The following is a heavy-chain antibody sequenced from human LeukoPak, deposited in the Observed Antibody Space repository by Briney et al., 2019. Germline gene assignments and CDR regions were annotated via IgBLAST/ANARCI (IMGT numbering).Heavy chain of an antibody. V-gene: IGHV3-11*06. J-gene: IGHJ5*02. CDR3: ARLGLEVGGPNWFDP. CDR2: ISSSSSYT. Sequence: GGSLRLSCAASGFTFSDYYMNWIRQAPGKGLEWVSYISSSSSYTNYADSVKGRLTISRDNAKNSLYLQMNSLRVEDTAVYYCARLGLEVGGPNWFDPWGQGTLVTVSS. CDR1: GFTFSDYY. D-gene: IGHD1-1*01.